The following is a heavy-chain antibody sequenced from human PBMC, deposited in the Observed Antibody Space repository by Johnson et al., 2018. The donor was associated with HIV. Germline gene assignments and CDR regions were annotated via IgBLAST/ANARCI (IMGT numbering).Heavy chain of an antibody. CDR3: ARGGDGYNSRFREPFGAFDI. CDR1: GFTFSSYG. CDR2: IRYDGSNK. V-gene: IGHV3-30*02. D-gene: IGHD5-24*01. Sequence: VQLVESGGGLVKPGGSLRLSCAASGFTFSSYGMHWVRQAPGKGLEWVAFIRYDGSNKYYADSVKGRFTISRDNAKNSLYLQMNSLRAEDTAVYYCARGGDGYNSRFREPFGAFDIWGQGTMVTVSS. J-gene: IGHJ3*02.